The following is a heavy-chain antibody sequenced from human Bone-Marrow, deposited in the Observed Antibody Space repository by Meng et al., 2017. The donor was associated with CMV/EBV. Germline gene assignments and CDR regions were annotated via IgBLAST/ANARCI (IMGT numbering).Heavy chain of an antibody. V-gene: IGHV1-2*02. D-gene: IGHD2-2*01. CDR3: ARDYIVVVPAAPRIYYYYGMDV. Sequence: ASVMVSCKASGYTFTGYYMHWVRQAPGQGLEWMGWINPNSGGTNYAQKFQGRVTMTRDTSISTAYMELSRLRSDDTAVYYCARDYIVVVPAAPRIYYYYGMDVWGQGTTVTVSS. CDR1: GYTFTGYY. CDR2: INPNSGGT. J-gene: IGHJ6*02.